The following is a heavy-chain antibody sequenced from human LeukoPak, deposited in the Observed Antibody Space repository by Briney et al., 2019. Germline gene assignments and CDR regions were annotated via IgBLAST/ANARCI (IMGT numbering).Heavy chain of an antibody. V-gene: IGHV3-53*01. J-gene: IGHJ4*02. D-gene: IGHD3-16*01. CDR2: IYSGGST. Sequence: GGSLRLSCAVSGFIVSSNYMSWVRQAPGKGLEWVSVIYSGGSTYYADSVKGRFTISRDNPKNTLYLQMNSLRAEDTAIYYCAKRMGCADFNCYAELDSWGQGTLVTVSS. CDR1: GFIVSSNY. CDR3: AKRMGCADFNCYAELDS.